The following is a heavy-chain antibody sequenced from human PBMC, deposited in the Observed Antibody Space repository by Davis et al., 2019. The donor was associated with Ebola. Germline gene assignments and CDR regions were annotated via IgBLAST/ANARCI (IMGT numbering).Heavy chain of an antibody. CDR2: IDPSDSCT. D-gene: IGHD5-24*01. J-gene: IGHJ4*02. CDR3: ARHGPGWLQSDY. V-gene: IGHV5-10-1*04. Sequence: GESLKISCKGSGYSFTSYWISWVRQMPGKGLEWMGRIDPSDSCTNYSPSFQGQVTISADKSISTAYLQWSSLKASDTAMYYCARHGPGWLQSDYWGQGTLVTVSS. CDR1: GYSFTSYW.